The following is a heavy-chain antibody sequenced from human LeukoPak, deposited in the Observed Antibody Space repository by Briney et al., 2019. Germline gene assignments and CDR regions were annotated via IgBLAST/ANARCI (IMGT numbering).Heavy chain of an antibody. CDR1: GFTFNFG. CDR2: IWYDGSNK. J-gene: IGHJ5*02. Sequence: GRSLRLSCVASGFTFNFGMHWVRQAPGKGLEWVAVIWYDGSNKYYADSVKGRFAISRDDSKNTLYLQMNSLGVEDTAVYYCARDRSVLWFDPWGQGTLVTVSS. D-gene: IGHD3-10*02. CDR3: ARDRSVLWFDP. V-gene: IGHV3-33*01.